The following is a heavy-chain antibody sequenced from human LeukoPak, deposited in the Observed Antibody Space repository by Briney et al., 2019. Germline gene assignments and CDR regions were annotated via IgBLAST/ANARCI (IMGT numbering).Heavy chain of an antibody. V-gene: IGHV1-2*06. CDR1: GYTFTGYY. D-gene: IGHD2-15*01. CDR2: INPNSGGT. Sequence: GASVKVSCKASGYTFTGYYMHWVRQAPGPGLEWMGRINPNSGGTNYAQKFQGRVTMTRDTSISTAYMELSRLRSDDTAVYYCAVYCSGGSCYPYWGQGTLVTVSS. J-gene: IGHJ4*02. CDR3: AVYCSGGSCYPY.